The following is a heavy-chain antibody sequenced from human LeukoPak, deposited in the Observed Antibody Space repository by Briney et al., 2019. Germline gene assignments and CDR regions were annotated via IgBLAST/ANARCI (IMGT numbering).Heavy chain of an antibody. J-gene: IGHJ4*02. D-gene: IGHD3-10*02. Sequence: SETLFLTCTVSGGSISSYYWSWIRQPAGKGLEWIGRIYTSGSTNYNPSLKSRVTISVDKSKNQFSLKLSSVTAADTAVYYCARATMLGDYFDYWGQGSLVTVSS. CDR3: ARATMLGDYFDY. CDR1: GGSISSYY. V-gene: IGHV4-4*07. CDR2: IYTSGST.